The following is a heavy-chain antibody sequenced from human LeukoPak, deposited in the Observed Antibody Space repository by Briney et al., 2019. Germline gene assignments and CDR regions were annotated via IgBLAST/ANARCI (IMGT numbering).Heavy chain of an antibody. CDR3: ARTIMITFGGEDGQFDY. CDR1: GYSFTSYW. Sequence: GESLKISCKGSGYSFTSYWIGWVRQMPGKGLEWMGIIYPGDSDTRYSPSFQGQVTISADKSISTAYLQWSSLKASDTAMYYCARTIMITFGGEDGQFDYWGQGTLVTVSS. CDR2: IYPGDSDT. D-gene: IGHD3-16*01. V-gene: IGHV5-51*01. J-gene: IGHJ4*02.